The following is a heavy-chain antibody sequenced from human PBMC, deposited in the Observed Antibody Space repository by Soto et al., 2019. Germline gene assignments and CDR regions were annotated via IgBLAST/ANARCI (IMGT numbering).Heavy chain of an antibody. V-gene: IGHV3-23*01. J-gene: IGHJ4*02. CDR2: ISGSGGST. D-gene: IGHD1-26*01. CDR1: GFTFSSYA. Sequence: PWGSLRLSCAASGFTFSSYAMSWVRQAPGKGLEWVSAISGSGGSTYYADSVKGRFTISRDNSKNTLYLQMNSLRAEDTAVYYCANPKHPSGSFLNPRPFDYWGQGTLVTVSS. CDR3: ANPKHPSGSFLNPRPFDY.